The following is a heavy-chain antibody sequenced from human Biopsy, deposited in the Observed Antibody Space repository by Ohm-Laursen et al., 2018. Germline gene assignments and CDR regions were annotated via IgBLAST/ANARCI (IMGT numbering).Heavy chain of an antibody. Sequence: TLSLTCTVAGGSINSNDYYWGWIRQTPGEGLQWIGSLYHNGHTYENPSLRSRLTLSIDKSKNLFSLRLSSVTAADTAVYYCARHRSSSARNYYHDMDVWGQGTLVTVS. CDR3: ARHRSSSARNYYHDMDV. CDR1: GGSINSNDYY. J-gene: IGHJ6*02. CDR2: LYHNGHT. V-gene: IGHV4-39*01. D-gene: IGHD6-6*01.